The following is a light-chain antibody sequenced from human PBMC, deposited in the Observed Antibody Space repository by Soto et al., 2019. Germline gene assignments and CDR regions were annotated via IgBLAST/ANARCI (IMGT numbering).Light chain of an antibody. CDR3: FSYRISSYV. J-gene: IGLJ1*01. CDR1: SGDVGGYKY. CDR2: EVS. Sequence: QSALTQPASVSGSPGQSITISCTGTSGDVGGYKYVSWYQHHPGKAPKLMIYEVSNRPSGVSDRFSGSKSGNTASLTISVLQAEDEAYYYCFSYRISSYVFGNGTKLTVL. V-gene: IGLV2-14*01.